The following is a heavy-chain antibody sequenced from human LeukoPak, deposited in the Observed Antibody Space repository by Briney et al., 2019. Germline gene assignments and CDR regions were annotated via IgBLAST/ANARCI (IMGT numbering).Heavy chain of an antibody. D-gene: IGHD3-22*01. V-gene: IGHV3-30-3*01. J-gene: IGHJ4*02. CDR1: GFTFSSYA. CDR3: ARTPGYYLYYFDY. CDR2: ISYDGSNK. Sequence: GGSLRLSCAASGFTFSSYAMSWVRQAPGKGLEWVAVISYDGSNKYYADSVKGRFTISRDNSKNTLYLQMNSLRAEDTAVYYCARTPGYYLYYFDYWGQGTLVTVSS.